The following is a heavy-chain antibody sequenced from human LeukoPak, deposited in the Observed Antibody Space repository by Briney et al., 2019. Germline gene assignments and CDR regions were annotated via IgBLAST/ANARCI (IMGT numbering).Heavy chain of an antibody. CDR2: IRYDGSNK. V-gene: IGHV3-30*02. CDR3: AKETSIDY. D-gene: IGHD2/OR15-2a*01. Sequence: GGSLRLSCAASGFTFSSYGMHWVRQAPGKGLEWVAFIRYDGSNKYYADSVEGRFTISRDNSKNTLYLQMNSLRAEDTAVYYCAKETSIDYWGQGTLVTVSS. CDR1: GFTFSSYG. J-gene: IGHJ4*02.